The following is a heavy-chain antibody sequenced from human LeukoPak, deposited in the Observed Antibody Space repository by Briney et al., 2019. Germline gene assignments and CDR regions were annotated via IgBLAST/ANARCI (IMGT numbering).Heavy chain of an antibody. V-gene: IGHV3-48*01. J-gene: IGHJ4*02. CDR2: ISSSSSTK. CDR1: GFTFSSYA. D-gene: IGHD3-22*01. CDR3: ARGKGGSGYSIDC. Sequence: PGGSLRLSCVASGFTFSSYAMSWVHQAPGKGLEWVSYISSSSSTKYYADSVKGRFTISRDKAKNSLYLQMNSLRAEDTAVYYCARGKGGSGYSIDCWGQGTLVTVSS.